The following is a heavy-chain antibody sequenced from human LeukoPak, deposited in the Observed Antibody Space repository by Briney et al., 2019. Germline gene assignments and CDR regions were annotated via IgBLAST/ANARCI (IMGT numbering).Heavy chain of an antibody. J-gene: IGHJ2*01. Sequence: PGESLRLSCAASGFTFSTYSMNWVPQAPGKGLEWVSSISSSSNHVYTADSLKGRFTISRDNAKNSLYLQMNSLRAEDTAVYYCAREGSSGYSGYFDLWGRGTLVTVSS. D-gene: IGHD3-22*01. CDR3: AREGSSGYSGYFDL. V-gene: IGHV3-21*04. CDR1: GFTFSTYS. CDR2: ISSSSNHV.